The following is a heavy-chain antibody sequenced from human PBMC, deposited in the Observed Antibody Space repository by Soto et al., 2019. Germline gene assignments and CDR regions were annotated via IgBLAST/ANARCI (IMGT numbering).Heavy chain of an antibody. CDR1: GFTVSSNY. V-gene: IGHV3-23*01. CDR3: AKDPLRFCSGGSCSDYYGMDV. D-gene: IGHD2-15*01. J-gene: IGHJ6*02. CDR2: ISAGGSIT. Sequence: HPGGSLRLSCAASGFTVSSNYMSWVRQAPGKGLEWVSGISAGGSITDFADSVKGRFSISRDNSKNTLYLQMNSLRAEDTAVYYCAKDPLRFCSGGSCSDYYGMDVWGQGTTVTVCS.